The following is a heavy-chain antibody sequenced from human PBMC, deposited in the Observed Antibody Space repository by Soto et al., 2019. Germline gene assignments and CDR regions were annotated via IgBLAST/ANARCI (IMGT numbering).Heavy chain of an antibody. CDR3: ARSYGSGSRYYFDY. CDR1: GFTLSSYG. V-gene: IGHV3-33*01. Sequence: VQLVESGGGVVQPGRSLRLSCAASGFTLSSYGMHWVSQAPGKGLEWVAGIWYDGSNKYYADSVKGRFTISRDNSKNTLYLQMNSLRAEDTSVYYCARSYGSGSRYYFDYWGQGTLVTVSS. J-gene: IGHJ4*02. CDR2: IWYDGSNK. D-gene: IGHD3-10*01.